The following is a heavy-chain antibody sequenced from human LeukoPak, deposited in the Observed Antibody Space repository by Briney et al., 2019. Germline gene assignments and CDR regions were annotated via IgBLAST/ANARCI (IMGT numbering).Heavy chain of an antibody. CDR3: ARGTGSYYSLGY. D-gene: IGHD1-26*01. CDR2: INSDGSST. V-gene: IGHV3-74*01. Sequence: LTGGSLRLSCAASGFTFSSYWMHWVRQAPGKGLVWVSRINSDGSSTSYADSVKGRFTISRDNAKNTLYLQMDSLRAEDTAMYYCARGTGSYYSLGYWGQGTLDTVSS. J-gene: IGHJ4*02. CDR1: GFTFSSYW.